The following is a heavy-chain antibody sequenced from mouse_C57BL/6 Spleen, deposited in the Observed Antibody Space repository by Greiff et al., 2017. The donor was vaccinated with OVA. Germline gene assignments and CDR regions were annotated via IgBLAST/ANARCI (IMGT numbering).Heavy chain of an antibody. J-gene: IGHJ1*03. CDR3: ASYYGSSPHWYFDV. CDR2: IHPSDSDT. V-gene: IGHV1-74*01. D-gene: IGHD1-1*01. CDR1: GYTFTSYW. Sequence: QVQLQQPGAELVKPGASVKVSCKASGYTFTSYWMHWVKQRPGQGLEWIGRIHPSDSDTNYNQKFKGKATLTVDKSSSTAYMQLSSLTSKDSAVYYCASYYGSSPHWYFDVWGTGTTVTVSS.